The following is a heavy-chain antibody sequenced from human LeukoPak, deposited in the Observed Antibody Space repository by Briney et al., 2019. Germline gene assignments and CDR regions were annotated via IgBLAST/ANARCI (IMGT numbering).Heavy chain of an antibody. J-gene: IGHJ4*02. V-gene: IGHV2-70*04. CDR1: GFSLSTSGMR. CDR3: ARMYYDILTGYYGPLDY. CDR2: IDLDDDK. D-gene: IGHD3-9*01. Sequence: ESGPALVKPTQTLTLTCTFSGFSLSTSGMRVSWIRQPPGKALEWLARIDLDDDKFYSTSLKTRLTISKDTSKNQVVLTMTNMDPVDTATYYCARMYYDILTGYYGPLDYWGQGTLVTVSS.